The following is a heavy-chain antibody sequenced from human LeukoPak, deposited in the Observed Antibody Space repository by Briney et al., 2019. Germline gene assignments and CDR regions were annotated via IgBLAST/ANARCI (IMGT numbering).Heavy chain of an antibody. Sequence: SETLSLTCTVSGGSISCYYWSWIRQPPGKGLEWIGYIYYSGSTNYNPSLKSRVTISVDTSKNQFSLKLSSVTAADTAVYYCARVDDSSGPYFDYWGQGTLVTVSS. CDR3: ARVDDSSGPYFDY. V-gene: IGHV4-59*01. D-gene: IGHD3-22*01. J-gene: IGHJ4*02. CDR2: IYYSGST. CDR1: GGSISCYY.